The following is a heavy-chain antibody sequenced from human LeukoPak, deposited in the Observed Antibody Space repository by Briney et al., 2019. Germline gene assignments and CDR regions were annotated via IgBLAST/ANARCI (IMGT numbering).Heavy chain of an antibody. D-gene: IGHD3-10*01. CDR1: GGSISSYY. V-gene: IGHV4-39*01. J-gene: IGHJ4*02. CDR3: ASPTTYYYGSGSYFQFDY. CDR2: IYYSGST. Sequence: SETLSLTCTVSGGSISSYYWSWIRQPPGKGLEWIGSIYYSGSTYYNPSLKSRVTISVDTSKNQFSLKLSSVTAADTAVYYCASPTTYYYGSGSYFQFDYWGQGTLVTVSS.